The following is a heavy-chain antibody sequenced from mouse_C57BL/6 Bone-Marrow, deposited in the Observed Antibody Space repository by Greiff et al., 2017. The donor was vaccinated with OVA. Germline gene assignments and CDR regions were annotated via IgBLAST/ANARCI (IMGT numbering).Heavy chain of an antibody. CDR2: INPNNGGT. V-gene: IGHV1-18*01. CDR1: GYTFTDYN. CDR3: ARRGDDYGSSGFAY. J-gene: IGHJ3*01. D-gene: IGHD1-1*01. Sequence: EVKLMESGPELVKPGASVKIPCKASGYTFTDYNMDWVKQSHGKSLEWIGDINPNNGGTIYNQKFKGKATLTVDKSSSTAYMALRSLTSEDTAVYYGARRGDDYGSSGFAYWGQGTLVTVSA.